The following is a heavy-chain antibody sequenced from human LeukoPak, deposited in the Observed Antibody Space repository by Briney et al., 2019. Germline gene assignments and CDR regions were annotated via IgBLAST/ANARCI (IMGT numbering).Heavy chain of an antibody. J-gene: IGHJ4*02. CDR3: ARPSRSRDGYNFVDY. Sequence: GESLKISCKGSGYSFTSYWIGWVRQMPGKGLEWMGIIYPGDPDTRYSPSFQGQVTISADKSISTAYLQWSSLKASDTAMYYCARPSRSRDGYNFVDYWGQGTLVTVSS. D-gene: IGHD5-24*01. CDR2: IYPGDPDT. CDR1: GYSFTSYW. V-gene: IGHV5-51*01.